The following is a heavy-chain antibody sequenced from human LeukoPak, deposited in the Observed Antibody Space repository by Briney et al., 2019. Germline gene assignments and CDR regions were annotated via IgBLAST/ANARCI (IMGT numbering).Heavy chain of an antibody. J-gene: IGHJ5*02. D-gene: IGHD3-22*01. CDR2: MNPNSGNT. CDR1: GYTFTSYG. CDR3: ARMSYYDSSGDNWFDP. V-gene: IGHV1-8*02. Sequence: GASVKVSCKASGYTFTSYGISWVRQATGQGLEWMGWMNPNSGNTDYAQKFQGRVTMTRNTSISTAYMELSSLRSEDTAVYYCARMSYYDSSGDNWFDPWGQGTLVTVSS.